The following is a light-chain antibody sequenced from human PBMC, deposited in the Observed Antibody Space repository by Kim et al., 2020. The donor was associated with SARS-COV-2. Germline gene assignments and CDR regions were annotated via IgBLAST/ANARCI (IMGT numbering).Light chain of an antibody. Sequence: VCPGVRAAHNSRARQNINRDLAWFQQKPGQAPRLLTVEISTRATGIPARFSGSGSATDFTLTISGLQSEDFAVYYCQQYEDWVLTFGGGTKVDIK. CDR3: QQYEDWVLT. J-gene: IGKJ4*01. CDR2: EIS. CDR1: QNINRD. V-gene: IGKV3-15*01.